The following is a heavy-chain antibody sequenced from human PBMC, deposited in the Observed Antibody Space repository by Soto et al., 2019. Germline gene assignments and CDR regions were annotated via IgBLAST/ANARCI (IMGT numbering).Heavy chain of an antibody. CDR1: GGSISNSGYF. Sequence: QLQLQESGPGLVKPSETLSLTCTVSGGSISNSGYFWGWVRQPPGQGLEWVASIYYSGNTYYNPSLKSRVTISVDTSQNQFSLNLASVTAADTAVYYCAKVHQQYIWFDFWGQGTLVTVSS. CDR2: IYYSGNT. D-gene: IGHD2-2*01. CDR3: AKVHQQYIWFDF. J-gene: IGHJ5*01. V-gene: IGHV4-39*01.